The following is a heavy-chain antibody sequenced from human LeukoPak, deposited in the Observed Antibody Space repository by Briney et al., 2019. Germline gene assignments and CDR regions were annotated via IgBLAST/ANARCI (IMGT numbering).Heavy chain of an antibody. V-gene: IGHV3-74*01. CDR1: GFTLSFYW. D-gene: IGHD7-27*01. CDR3: ARASSLGIGSLSDY. J-gene: IGHJ4*02. CDR2: INSDGSST. Sequence: PGGSLRLSCVASGFTLSFYWMHWIRQAPGKGLVWVSHINSDGSSTSYADSVKGRFTISRDNAKNTLYLQMNSLRAEDTAVYYCARASSLGIGSLSDYWGQGALVTVSS.